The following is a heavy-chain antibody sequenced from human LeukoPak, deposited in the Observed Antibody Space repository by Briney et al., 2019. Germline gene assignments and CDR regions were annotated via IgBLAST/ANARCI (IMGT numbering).Heavy chain of an antibody. V-gene: IGHV1-69*13. CDR2: IIPIFGTA. CDR1: GGTFISYA. D-gene: IGHD6-6*01. CDR3: ARNPQAQYYYGMDV. J-gene: IGHJ6*02. Sequence: SVKVPCKASGGTFISYAISWVRQAPGQGLEWMGGIIPIFGTANYAQKFQGRVTITADESTSTAYMELSSLRSEDTAVYYCARNPQAQYYYGMDVWGQGTTVTVSS.